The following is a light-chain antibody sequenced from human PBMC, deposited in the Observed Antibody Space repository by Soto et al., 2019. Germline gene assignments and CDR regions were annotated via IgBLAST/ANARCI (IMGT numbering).Light chain of an antibody. CDR2: GDN. CDR1: SSNIGSYY. J-gene: IGLJ2*01. V-gene: IGLV1-47*02. CDR3: AAWDDSLRAVL. Sequence: QPVLTQPPSASGTPGQRVTISCSGSSSNIGSYYVYWYQQLPGTAPKLLIFGDNQRPSGVPDRLSASKSGTSASLAISGLRSEDEADYYCAAWDDSLRAVLFGGGTKLTVL.